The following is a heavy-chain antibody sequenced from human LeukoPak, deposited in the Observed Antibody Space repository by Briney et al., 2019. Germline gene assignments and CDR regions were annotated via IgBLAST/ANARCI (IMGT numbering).Heavy chain of an antibody. D-gene: IGHD3-10*01. Sequence: GASVKVSCKASGYTFTSYYMHWVRQAPGQGLEWMGIINPSGGSTSYAQKLQGRVTMTTDTSTSTAYMELRSLRSDDTAVYYCARDRTTVLLWFGELSWFDPWGQGTLVTVSS. CDR3: ARDRTTVLLWFGELSWFDP. CDR1: GYTFTSYY. CDR2: INPSGGST. J-gene: IGHJ5*02. V-gene: IGHV1-46*01.